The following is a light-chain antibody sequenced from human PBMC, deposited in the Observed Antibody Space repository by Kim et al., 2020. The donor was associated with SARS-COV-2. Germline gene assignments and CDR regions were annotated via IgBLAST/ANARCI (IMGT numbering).Light chain of an antibody. J-gene: IGLJ3*02. Sequence: SSELTQPHSVSVALGQTARITCGGNNIGTKNVHWFQQKPGQAPVLVICGDSNRPSGIPERFSGSNSGNTATLTISRAQPGDEADYYCQVWDSSTGVFGGGTQLTVL. V-gene: IGLV3-9*01. CDR3: QVWDSSTGV. CDR1: NIGTKN. CDR2: GDS.